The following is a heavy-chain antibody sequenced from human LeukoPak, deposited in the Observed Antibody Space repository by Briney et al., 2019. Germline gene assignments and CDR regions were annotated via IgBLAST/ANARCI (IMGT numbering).Heavy chain of an antibody. CDR2: INAGNGNT. CDR3: ARVEMATAPFDY. CDR1: GYTFTSYA. J-gene: IGHJ4*02. D-gene: IGHD5-24*01. V-gene: IGHV1-3*01. Sequence: ASVKVSCKASGYTFTSYAMHWLRQAPGQRLEWMGWINAGNGNTKYSQKFQGRVTITRDTSASTAYMERSSLRSEDTAVYYCARVEMATAPFDYWGQGTLVTVSS.